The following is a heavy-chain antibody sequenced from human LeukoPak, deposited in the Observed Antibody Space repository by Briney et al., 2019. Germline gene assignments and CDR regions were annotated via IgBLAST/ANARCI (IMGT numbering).Heavy chain of an antibody. J-gene: IGHJ4*02. V-gene: IGHV3-7*04. Sequence: GGSLRLSCAASGFTFSSYWMTWVRQAPRKGPEWVANIKRDGSEKFYVDSVKGRFTISRDNAKNSLYLQMNSLRAEDTALYFCARWGGYNYEAGYYFDYWGQGTLVTVSS. D-gene: IGHD5-24*01. CDR2: IKRDGSEK. CDR1: GFTFSSYW. CDR3: ARWGGYNYEAGYYFDY.